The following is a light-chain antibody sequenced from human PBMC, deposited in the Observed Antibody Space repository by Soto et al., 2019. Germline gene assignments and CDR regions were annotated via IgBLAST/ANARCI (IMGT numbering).Light chain of an antibody. V-gene: IGKV3-11*01. CDR2: DAS. Sequence: EIVLTQSAATLSLSPGERATLSCRASQSVSGFLAWYQQRPGQAPRLLIYDASHRATGIPDRFSGSGSGTDFTLTISGLEPEDFAVYFCHQRTIWPSFGGGTKVDIK. CDR3: HQRTIWPS. J-gene: IGKJ4*01. CDR1: QSVSGF.